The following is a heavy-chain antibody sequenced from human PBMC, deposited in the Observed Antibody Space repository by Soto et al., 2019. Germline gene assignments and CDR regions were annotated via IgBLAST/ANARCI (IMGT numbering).Heavy chain of an antibody. CDR1: GGSVSSGSYY. CDR3: ARSRDGYSFYFYYGMDG. D-gene: IGHD4-4*01. V-gene: IGHV4-61*01. J-gene: IGHJ6*02. CDR2: IYYSGST. Sequence: SETLSLTCTVSGGSVSSGSYYWSWIRQPPGKGLEWIGYIYYSGSTNYNPSLKSRVTISVDTSKNQFSLKLSSVTAADTAVYYCARSRDGYSFYFYYGMDGWGQGTTVTVSS.